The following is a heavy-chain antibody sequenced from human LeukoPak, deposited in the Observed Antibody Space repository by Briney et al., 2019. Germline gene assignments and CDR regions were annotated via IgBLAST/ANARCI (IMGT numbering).Heavy chain of an antibody. J-gene: IGHJ4*02. CDR2: INPSGGST. Sequence: ASVKVSCKASGYTFTSYYMHWVRQAPGQGLEWMGIINPSGGSTSYAQKLQGRVTMTRDTSTSTVYMELSSLRAEDTAVYYCAKGVVVAAALDYWGQGTLVTVSS. V-gene: IGHV1-46*01. CDR3: AKGVVVAAALDY. D-gene: IGHD2-15*01. CDR1: GYTFTSYY.